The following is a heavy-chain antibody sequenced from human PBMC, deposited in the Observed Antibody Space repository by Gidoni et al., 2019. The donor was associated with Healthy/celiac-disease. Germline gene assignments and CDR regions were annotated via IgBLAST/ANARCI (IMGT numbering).Heavy chain of an antibody. CDR3: ARPPPEYYDSSGYYRADAFDI. J-gene: IGHJ3*02. Sequence: QLQLQESGPGLVKPSETLSLTCTVSGGSISRSSYYWGWIRQPPGKGLEWIGSIYYSGSTYYNPSLKSRVTISVDTSKNQFSLKLSSVTAADTAVYYCARPPPEYYDSSGYYRADAFDIWGQGTMVTVSS. CDR1: GGSISRSSYY. D-gene: IGHD3-22*01. CDR2: IYYSGST. V-gene: IGHV4-39*01.